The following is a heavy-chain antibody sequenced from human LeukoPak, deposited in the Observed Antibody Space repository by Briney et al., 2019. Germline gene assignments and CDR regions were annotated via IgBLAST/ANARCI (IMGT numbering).Heavy chain of an antibody. CDR2: INPSGGST. D-gene: IGHD3-22*01. Sequence: ASVKVSCKASGYTFTSYYMHWVRQAPGQGLEWMGIINPSGGSTSYAQKFQGRVTMTRDTSTSTVYMELSSLRSEDTAVYYCARESLYYYDSSGCDTHDAFDIWGQGTMVTVSS. J-gene: IGHJ3*02. CDR1: GYTFTSYY. CDR3: ARESLYYYDSSGCDTHDAFDI. V-gene: IGHV1-46*01.